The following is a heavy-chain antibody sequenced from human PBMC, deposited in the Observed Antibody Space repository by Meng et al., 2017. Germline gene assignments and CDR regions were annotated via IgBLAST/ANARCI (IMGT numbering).Heavy chain of an antibody. CDR2: IYTSGST. V-gene: IGHV4-4*07. CDR1: GGSISSYY. CDR3: ARESHYYGSGSYDH. Sequence: GSLRLSCTVSGGSISSYYWSWIRQPAGQGLEWIGRIYTSGSTNYNPSLKSRVTMSVDTSKNQFSLKLSSVTAADTAVYYCARESHYYGSGSYDHWGQGTLVTVSS. J-gene: IGHJ4*02. D-gene: IGHD3-10*01.